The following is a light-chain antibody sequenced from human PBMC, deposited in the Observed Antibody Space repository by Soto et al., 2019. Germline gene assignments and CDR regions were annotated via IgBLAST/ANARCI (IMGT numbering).Light chain of an antibody. J-gene: IGKJ3*01. V-gene: IGKV3-20*01. Sequence: VVLTQSPATLSLSPGEPATLSCRASRDVYINALAWYQQKPGRTPTLLIYGASTRATGIPDRFSATGSGKEFSLTISSVEPEDFAVYYCQQYGASPFTFGPGTRVEI. CDR2: GAS. CDR3: QQYGASPFT. CDR1: RDVYINA.